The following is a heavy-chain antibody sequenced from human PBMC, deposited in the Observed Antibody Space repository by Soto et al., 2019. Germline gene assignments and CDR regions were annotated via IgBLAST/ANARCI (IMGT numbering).Heavy chain of an antibody. V-gene: IGHV3-23*01. J-gene: IGHJ3*01. CDR2: ITGSDGTT. Sequence: GSLRLSCAASGFTFSTYAMSWVRQAPGKGLEWVSTITGSDGTTYYADAVKGRFTISRDNSKNTLYLQMSSLRVEDTAVYFCATDALDFWGQGTMVTVSS. CDR3: ATDALDF. CDR1: GFTFSTYA.